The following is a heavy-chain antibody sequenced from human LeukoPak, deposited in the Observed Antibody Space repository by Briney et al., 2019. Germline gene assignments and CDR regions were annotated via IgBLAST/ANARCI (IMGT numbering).Heavy chain of an antibody. CDR2: ISYDGSNK. J-gene: IGHJ4*02. CDR3: ASLKGSYVFDY. CDR1: RFTFSSYA. Sequence: GGSLRLSCAASRFTFSSYAMHWVRQAPGKGLEWVAVISYDGSNKYYADSVKGRFTISRDNSKNTLYLQMNSLRAEDTAVYYCASLKGSYVFDYWGQGTLVTVSS. V-gene: IGHV3-30*04. D-gene: IGHD1-26*01.